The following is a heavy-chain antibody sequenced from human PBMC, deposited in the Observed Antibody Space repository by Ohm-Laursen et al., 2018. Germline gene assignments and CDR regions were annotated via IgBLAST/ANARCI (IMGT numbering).Heavy chain of an antibody. J-gene: IGHJ4*02. CDR1: GYTFTDYY. CDR3: ARVTPYNDGNFQDY. D-gene: IGHD5-18*01. Sequence: ASVKVSCKASGYTFTDYYMHWLRLAPGQGFEWMGWINPQNGDAHYIQKFQGRVTMTGDTSISTFYMEVISLRSDDAAVYYCARVTPYNDGNFQDYWGQGTLVIVSS. CDR2: INPQNGDA. V-gene: IGHV1-2*02.